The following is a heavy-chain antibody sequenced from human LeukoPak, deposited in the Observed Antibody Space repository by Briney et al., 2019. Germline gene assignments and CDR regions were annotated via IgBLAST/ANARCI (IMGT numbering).Heavy chain of an antibody. CDR2: ISSSSSTI. V-gene: IGHV3-48*01. D-gene: IGHD3-10*01. CDR3: AKDREAWSSYYFDY. CDR1: GFTFSSYS. J-gene: IGHJ4*02. Sequence: GGSLRLSCAASGFTFSSYSIDWVRQAPGKGLEWLSYISSSSSTIYYADSVKGRFTISRDNSKNTLYLQMNSLRAEDTAVYYCAKDREAWSSYYFDYWGQGTLVTVSS.